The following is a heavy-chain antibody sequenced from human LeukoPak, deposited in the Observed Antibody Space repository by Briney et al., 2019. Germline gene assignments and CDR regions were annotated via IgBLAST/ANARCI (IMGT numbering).Heavy chain of an antibody. CDR3: ARGELSMGAAGFDP. Sequence: SVKVSCKASGGTFSDYSINWVRQAPGQGLEWMGGIIPMLGTPKTAQKFQGRVTFATDESMSTAYMELSSLKSEDTAVYYCARGELSMGAAGFDPWGQGTLVTVTS. V-gene: IGHV1-69*16. J-gene: IGHJ5*02. CDR1: GGTFSDYS. D-gene: IGHD6-13*01. CDR2: IIPMLGTP.